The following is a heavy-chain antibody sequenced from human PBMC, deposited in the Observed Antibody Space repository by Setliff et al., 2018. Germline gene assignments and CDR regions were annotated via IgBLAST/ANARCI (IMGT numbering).Heavy chain of an antibody. CDR2: IFTSGST. J-gene: IGHJ4*02. Sequence: SETLSLTCRVSGGSVSTFYWTWIRQPPGKGLEWIGYIFTSGSTQYNPSLKSRATISRDTSSNQFFLNLDSVTAADTALYYCARESRFGYSGYDCAFDYWGQGMLVTVSS. D-gene: IGHD5-12*01. CDR1: GGSVSTFY. V-gene: IGHV4-4*08. CDR3: ARESRFGYSGYDCAFDY.